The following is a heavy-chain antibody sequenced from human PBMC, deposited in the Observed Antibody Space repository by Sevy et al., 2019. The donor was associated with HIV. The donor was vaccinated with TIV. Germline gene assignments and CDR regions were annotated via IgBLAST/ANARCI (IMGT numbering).Heavy chain of an antibody. CDR3: AKGPDYGDYVGWIDP. Sequence: GGSLRLSCVASGFTFSSSAMSWVRQAPGKGLEWVSTISDSGDSTYFADSVKGRFIISRDNSKNTLYLQMDSLRAEGTAVYYCAKGPDYGDYVGWIDPWGQGTLATVSS. J-gene: IGHJ5*02. CDR2: ISDSGDST. V-gene: IGHV3-23*01. D-gene: IGHD4-17*01. CDR1: GFTFSSSA.